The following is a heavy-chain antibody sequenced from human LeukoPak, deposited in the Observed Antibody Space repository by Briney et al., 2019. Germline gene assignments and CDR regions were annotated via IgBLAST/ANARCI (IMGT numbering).Heavy chain of an antibody. D-gene: IGHD2-2*01. Sequence: SCKASGFTFSSYAMSWVRQAPGKGLKWVSAISGSGGSTYYADSVKGRFTISRDNSKNTLYLQMNSLRAEDTAVYYCAKTVGQLPDNWFDPWGQGTLVTVSS. CDR3: AKTVGQLPDNWFDP. V-gene: IGHV3-23*01. CDR1: GFTFSSYA. J-gene: IGHJ5*02. CDR2: ISGSGGST.